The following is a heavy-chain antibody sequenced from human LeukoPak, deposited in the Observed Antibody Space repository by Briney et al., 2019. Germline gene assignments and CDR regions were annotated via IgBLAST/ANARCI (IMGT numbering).Heavy chain of an antibody. CDR1: GGSFSGYY. CDR2: INHSGST. Sequence: PSETLSLTCAVYGGSFSGYYWSWIRQPPGKGLEWIGEINHSGSTNYSPSLKSRVTISVDTSKNQFSLKLSSVTAADTAVYYCARGRRGGVADYWGQGTLVTVSS. J-gene: IGHJ4*02. D-gene: IGHD3-16*01. CDR3: ARGRRGGVADY. V-gene: IGHV4-34*01.